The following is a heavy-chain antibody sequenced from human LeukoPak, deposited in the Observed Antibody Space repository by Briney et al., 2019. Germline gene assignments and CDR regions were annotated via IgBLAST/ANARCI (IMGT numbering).Heavy chain of an antibody. V-gene: IGHV3-7*01. J-gene: IGHJ4*02. CDR1: GFTFSSYA. CDR2: IKQDGSEK. D-gene: IGHD3-3*01. Sequence: GGSLRLSCAASGFTFSSYAMSWVRQAPGKGLEWVANIKQDGSEKYYVDSVKGRFTISRDNVKNSLYLQMNSLRAEDTAVYYCARGYDFWSAYLGVDYWGQGSLVTVSS. CDR3: ARGYDFWSAYLGVDY.